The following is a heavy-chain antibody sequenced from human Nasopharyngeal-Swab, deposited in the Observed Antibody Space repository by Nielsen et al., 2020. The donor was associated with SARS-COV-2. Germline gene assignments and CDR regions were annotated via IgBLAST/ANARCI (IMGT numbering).Heavy chain of an antibody. CDR2: IYYSGST. CDR1: GGSISSGGYY. J-gene: IGHJ4*02. CDR3: ARVFKESSFSSSSGPFDY. Sequence: SETLSLTCTVSGGSISSGGYYWSWIRQHPGKGLEWIGYIYYSGSTNYNPSLKSRVTISVDTSKNQFSLKLSSVTAADTAVYYCARVFKESSFSSSSGPFDYWGQGTLVTVSS. D-gene: IGHD6-6*01. V-gene: IGHV4-61*08.